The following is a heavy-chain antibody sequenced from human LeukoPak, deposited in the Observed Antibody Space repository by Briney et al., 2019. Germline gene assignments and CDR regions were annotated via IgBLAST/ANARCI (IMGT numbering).Heavy chain of an antibody. D-gene: IGHD5-12*01. CDR3: ARVARGSNWFDP. CDR2: IYYSGST. V-gene: IGHV4-59*08. Sequence: PSETLSLTCTVSGGSISSYYWSWIRQPPGKGLEWIGYIYYSGSTNYNPSLKSRVTISVDTSKNQFSLKLSSVTAADTAVYYCARVARGSNWFDPWGQGTLVTVSS. CDR1: GGSISSYY. J-gene: IGHJ5*02.